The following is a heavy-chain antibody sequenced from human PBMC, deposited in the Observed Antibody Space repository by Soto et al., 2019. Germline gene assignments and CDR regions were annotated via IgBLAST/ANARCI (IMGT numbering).Heavy chain of an antibody. CDR2: IIPIFGTA. CDR3: ARGYDPIFAPFDY. V-gene: IGHV1-69*13. J-gene: IGHJ4*02. Sequence: SVKVSCKXSGGTFSSYAISWVRQAPGQGLEWMGGIIPIFGTANYAQKFQGRVTITADESTSTAYMELSSLRSEDTDVYYCARGYDPIFAPFDYWGQGTLVTVS. CDR1: GGTFSSYA. D-gene: IGHD2-21*01.